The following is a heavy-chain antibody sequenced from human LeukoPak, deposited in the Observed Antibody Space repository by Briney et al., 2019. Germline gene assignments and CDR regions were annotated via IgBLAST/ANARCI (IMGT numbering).Heavy chain of an antibody. CDR2: IIPIFGTA. V-gene: IGHV1-69*13. CDR1: GGTFSSYA. J-gene: IGHJ6*02. CDR3: ARDLGEGYRYNWNDEAFYYYGMDV. D-gene: IGHD1-1*01. Sequence: SVKVSCKASGGTFSSYAIGWVRQAPGQGLEWMGGIIPIFGTANYAQKFQGRVTITADESTSTAYMELSSLRSEDTAVYYCARDLGEGYRYNWNDEAFYYYGMDVWGQGTTVTVSS.